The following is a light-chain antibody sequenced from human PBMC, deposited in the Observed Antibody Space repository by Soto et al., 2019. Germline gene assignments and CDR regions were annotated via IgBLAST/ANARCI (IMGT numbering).Light chain of an antibody. CDR1: QSVNNN. Sequence: EIVMTQSPATLSVSPGERATLSCRASQSVNNNLAWYQQKPGQAPRLLIYGASIRATGIPARFSRSESGTEFTLTISSLQSEDFAVYYCQQYNNWPLFTFGPGTKVDIK. J-gene: IGKJ3*01. CDR3: QQYNNWPLFT. CDR2: GAS. V-gene: IGKV3-15*01.